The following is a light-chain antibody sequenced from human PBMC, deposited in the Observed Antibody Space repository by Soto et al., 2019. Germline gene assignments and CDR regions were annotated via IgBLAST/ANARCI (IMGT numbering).Light chain of an antibody. CDR3: QQYNNWPAWT. Sequence: EVVLTQSPDTLSLSPGEGASLSCRASQSVHTFLAWYQQKPGQAPRLLIYGASTRATGIPARFSGSGSGTEFTLTISSLQSEDFAVYYCQQYNNWPAWTFGQGTKVDIK. V-gene: IGKV3-15*01. CDR2: GAS. J-gene: IGKJ1*01. CDR1: QSVHTF.